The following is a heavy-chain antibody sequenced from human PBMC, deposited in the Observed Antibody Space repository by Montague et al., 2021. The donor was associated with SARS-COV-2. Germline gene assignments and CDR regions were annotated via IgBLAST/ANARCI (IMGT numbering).Heavy chain of an antibody. CDR2: ISYDGSNK. V-gene: IGHV3-30*04. J-gene: IGHJ4*02. Sequence: SLRLSCAASGFTFSSYAMHWVRQAPGKGLEGVAVISYDGSNKYYADSVKGRFTISRDNSKNTLYLQMNSLRAEDTAVYYCARDNYDYAWGSYRYIYWGQGTLVTVSS. D-gene: IGHD3-16*02. CDR1: GFTFSSYA. CDR3: ARDNYDYAWGSYRYIY.